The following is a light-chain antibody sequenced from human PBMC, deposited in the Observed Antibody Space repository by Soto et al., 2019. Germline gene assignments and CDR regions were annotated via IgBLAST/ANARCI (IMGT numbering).Light chain of an antibody. CDR3: QQYNDYPIT. Sequence: DIQMTQSPCTLSAFVGDRVTITCRASQTISNWLAWYQQKPGTAPKVLIYDASRLESGVPSRFSGSGYGTDFTLTISSLRPDDFATYYCQQYNDYPITFGQGTRLEIK. CDR1: QTISNW. CDR2: DAS. J-gene: IGKJ5*01. V-gene: IGKV1-5*01.